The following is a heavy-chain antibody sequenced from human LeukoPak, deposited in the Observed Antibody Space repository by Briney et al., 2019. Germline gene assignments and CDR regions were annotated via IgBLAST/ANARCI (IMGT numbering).Heavy chain of an antibody. CDR2: ISGSGGST. D-gene: IGHD1-1*01. CDR1: GYTFSSYA. V-gene: IGHV3-23*01. J-gene: IGHJ4*02. CDR3: ARGDNWNFAYLDY. Sequence: GGSLRLSCAASGYTFSSYAMSWVRQAPGKGLEWVSAISGSGGSTYYADSLKGRFTISRDNAKNSLYLQMNSLRAEDTAVYYCARGDNWNFAYLDYWGQGTLVTVSS.